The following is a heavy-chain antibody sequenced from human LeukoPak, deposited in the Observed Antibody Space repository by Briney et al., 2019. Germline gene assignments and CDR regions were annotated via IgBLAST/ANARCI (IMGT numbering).Heavy chain of an antibody. V-gene: IGHV3-21*01. J-gene: IGHJ4*02. Sequence: GRSLRLSCAASGFTVSIYSMNWVRQAPGNGLEWVSSISSSSSYIYYADSVKGRFTISRDNAKNSLYLQMNSLRAEDTAVYYCASSSGTDIDFDYWGQGTLVTVSS. CDR2: ISSSSSYI. D-gene: IGHD3-10*01. CDR3: ASSSGTDIDFDY. CDR1: GFTVSIYS.